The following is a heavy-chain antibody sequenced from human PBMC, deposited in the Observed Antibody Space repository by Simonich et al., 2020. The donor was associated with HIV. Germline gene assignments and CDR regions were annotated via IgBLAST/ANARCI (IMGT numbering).Heavy chain of an antibody. CDR1: CGSYSGYY. V-gene: IGHV4-34*01. CDR2: INHSGST. CDR3: ARLTAGGLGEYFQH. Sequence: QVQLQQWGAGLLKPSETLSLTCAVYCGSYSGYYWSWIRQPPGQGLEWIGEINHSGSTNYNPSLKSRVTISVDTSKNQFSLKLSSVTAADTAVYYCARLTAGGLGEYFQHWGQGTLVTVSS. J-gene: IGHJ1*01. D-gene: IGHD6-13*01.